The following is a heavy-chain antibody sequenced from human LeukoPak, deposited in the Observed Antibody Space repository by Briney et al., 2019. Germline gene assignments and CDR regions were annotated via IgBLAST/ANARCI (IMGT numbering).Heavy chain of an antibody. CDR1: GFTFSSYG. CDR3: AKDIGPIALDAFDI. V-gene: IGHV3-30*02. CDR2: IRYDGSSK. Sequence: GGSLRLSCAASGFTFSSYGMHWVRQAPGKGLEWVAFIRYDGSSKYYADSVKGRFTISRDNSKNTLYLQMNSLRAEDTAVYYCAKDIGPIALDAFDIWGQGTMVTVSS. D-gene: IGHD6-13*01. J-gene: IGHJ3*02.